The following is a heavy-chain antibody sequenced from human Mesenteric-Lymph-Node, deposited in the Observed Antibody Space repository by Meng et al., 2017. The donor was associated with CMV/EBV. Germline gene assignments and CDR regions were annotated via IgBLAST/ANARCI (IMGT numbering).Heavy chain of an antibody. CDR3: VRVPARGSVTSSGSYWYFDL. V-gene: IGHV4-31*02. CDR1: SGDYY. D-gene: IGHD3-10*01. CDR2: ISHSGYT. Sequence: SGDYYWSWIRQYAGKGLEWIGYISHSGYTFYSPSLQSRLTISVDTSQNQFSLKMSSVTAADTAVYYCVRVPARGSVTSSGSYWYFDLWGRGTLVTVSS. J-gene: IGHJ2*01.